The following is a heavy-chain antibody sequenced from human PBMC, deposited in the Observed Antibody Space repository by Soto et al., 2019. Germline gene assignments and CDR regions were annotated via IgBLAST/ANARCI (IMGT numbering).Heavy chain of an antibody. CDR1: GGSISSYY. J-gene: IGHJ6*02. Sequence: SETLSLTCTVSGGSISSYYWSWIRQPPGKGLEWIGYIYYSGSTNYNPSLKSRVTISVDTSKNQFSLKLSSVTAADTAVYYCASLYSGSYWSDYYYGMDVWGQGTTVTVS. D-gene: IGHD1-26*01. CDR3: ASLYSGSYWSDYYYGMDV. CDR2: IYYSGST. V-gene: IGHV4-59*01.